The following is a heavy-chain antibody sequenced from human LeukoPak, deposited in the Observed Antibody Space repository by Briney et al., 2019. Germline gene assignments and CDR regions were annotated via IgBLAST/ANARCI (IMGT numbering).Heavy chain of an antibody. CDR2: IRSKANSYAT. J-gene: IGHJ4*02. CDR3: TSKAAPRELQKPCYFDY. V-gene: IGHV3-73*01. CDR1: GFTFSGSA. D-gene: IGHD1-26*01. Sequence: GGSLRLSCAASGFTFSGSAVHWVRQASGKGLEWVGRIRSKANSYATAYAASVKGRFTISRDDSKNTAYLQMNSLKTEDTAVYYCTSKAAPRELQKPCYFDYWGQGTLVTVSS.